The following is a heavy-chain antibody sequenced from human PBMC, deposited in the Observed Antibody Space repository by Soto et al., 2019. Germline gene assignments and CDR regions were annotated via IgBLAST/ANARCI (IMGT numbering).Heavy chain of an antibody. V-gene: IGHV3-33*06. D-gene: IGHD4-17*01. J-gene: IGHJ4*02. CDR1: GFTFRNYA. Sequence: QVQLVESGGGVVQPGRSLRLSCAASGFTFRNYAMHWVRQAPGKGLEWVAVIWNDGSNVYYTDSVKGRFTIAKDFSKNTLHLQTNSLRAEDTAVYYCAKESMPEHYGDTLFDHWGQGTRVTVSS. CDR3: AKESMPEHYGDTLFDH. CDR2: IWNDGSNV.